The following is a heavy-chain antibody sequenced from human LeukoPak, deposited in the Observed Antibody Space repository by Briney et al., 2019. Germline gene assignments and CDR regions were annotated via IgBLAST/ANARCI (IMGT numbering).Heavy chain of an antibody. CDR3: ARDSGYDSDPYYLDY. Sequence: GGSLRLSCAATGFTFSIYSMNWVRQAPGKGLGWVSSISSSSSYIYHADSVKGRFTISRDNAKNSLYLQMNSLRAEDTAVYYCARDSGYDSDPYYLDYWGQGTLVTVSS. V-gene: IGHV3-21*01. D-gene: IGHD5-12*01. CDR2: ISSSSSYI. J-gene: IGHJ4*02. CDR1: GFTFSIYS.